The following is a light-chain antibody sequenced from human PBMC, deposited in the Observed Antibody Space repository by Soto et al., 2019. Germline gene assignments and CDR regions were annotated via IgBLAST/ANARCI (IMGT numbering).Light chain of an antibody. CDR3: AAWDDSLNGPL. CDR2: SNN. J-gene: IGLJ2*01. CDR1: SSNIGSNT. V-gene: IGLV1-44*01. Sequence: QSVLTQPPSASGTPGQRVTISCSGSSSNIGSNTVNWYQQLPGTAPKLPIYSNNQRPSGVPDRFSGSKSGTSASLAISGLQSEDEADYYCAAWDDSLNGPLFGGGTKLTVL.